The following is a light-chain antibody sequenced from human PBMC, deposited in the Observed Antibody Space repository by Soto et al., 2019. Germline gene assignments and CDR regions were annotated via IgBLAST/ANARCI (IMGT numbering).Light chain of an antibody. J-gene: IGKJ5*01. CDR3: QQLNSYPQT. CDR1: QGISSD. Sequence: DIQLTQSPSFLSASVGDRVTITSRASQGISSDLAWYQQNPGKAPKLLIYAASTLQNGVPSTFSGSGSGTEFTLTISSLQPEDFGTYYCQQLNSYPQTFGQGTRLEIK. V-gene: IGKV1-9*01. CDR2: AAS.